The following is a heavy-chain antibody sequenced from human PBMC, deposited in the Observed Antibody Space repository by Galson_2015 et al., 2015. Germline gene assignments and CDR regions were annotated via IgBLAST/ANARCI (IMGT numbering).Heavy chain of an antibody. Sequence: SLRLSCAASGFTFSSYGMHWVRQAPGKGLEWVAVISYDGSNKYYADSVKGRFTISRDNSKNTLYLQMNSLRAEDTAVYYCAKDVDIVATWMSYFDYWGQGTLVTVSS. V-gene: IGHV3-30*18. D-gene: IGHD5-12*01. CDR2: ISYDGSNK. CDR3: AKDVDIVATWMSYFDY. CDR1: GFTFSSYG. J-gene: IGHJ4*02.